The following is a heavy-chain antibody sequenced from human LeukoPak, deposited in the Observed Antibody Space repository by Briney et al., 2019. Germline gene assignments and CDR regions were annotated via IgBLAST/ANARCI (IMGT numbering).Heavy chain of an antibody. V-gene: IGHV4-39*07. CDR3: ARDSGFWLY. CDR2: IYSDGDT. D-gene: IGHD3-22*01. CDR1: GDSITSGSYY. J-gene: IGHJ4*02. Sequence: PSETLSLTCTVSGDSITSGSYYWSWIRQTPGKRLEWIGNIYSDGDTSFNPSLKSRITMSVDTSKNQFSLRLNSVTAADTAVYFCARDSGFWLYWGQGILVSVSS.